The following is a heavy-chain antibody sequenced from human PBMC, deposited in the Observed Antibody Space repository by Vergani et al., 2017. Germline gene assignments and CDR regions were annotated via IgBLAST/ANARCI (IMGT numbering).Heavy chain of an antibody. V-gene: IGHV4-39*01. Sequence: QLQLQESGPGLVKPSATLSLTCSVSGASIRSSNYYWGWIRQPPRKGLEWIASIYYSGSTYYNPSLKSRVTISVDTSKNQFSLKLSSVTAADTAVYFCAGHSTVEWLVKLGWIDPWGQGILVTVSS. J-gene: IGHJ5*02. CDR2: IYYSGST. D-gene: IGHD6-19*01. CDR3: AGHSTVEWLVKLGWIDP. CDR1: GASIRSSNYY.